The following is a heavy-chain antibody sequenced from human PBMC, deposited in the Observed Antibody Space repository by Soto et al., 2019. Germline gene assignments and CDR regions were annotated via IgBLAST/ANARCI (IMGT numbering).Heavy chain of an antibody. CDR3: ARDSRITMVRGAFDI. J-gene: IGHJ3*02. CDR2: ISAYNGNT. V-gene: IGHV1-18*01. CDR1: GYTFTSYG. Sequence: QVQLVQSGAEVKKPGASVKVSCKASGYTFTSYGISWVRQAPGQGLEWMGWISAYNGNTNYAQKLQGRDTMTTDTSSSTAYMELRSLRSDDTAVYYCARDSRITMVRGAFDIWGQGTMVTVSS. D-gene: IGHD3-10*01.